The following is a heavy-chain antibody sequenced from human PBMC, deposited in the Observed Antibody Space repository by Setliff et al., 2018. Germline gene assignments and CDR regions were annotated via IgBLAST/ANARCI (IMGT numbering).Heavy chain of an antibody. CDR2: INPNSGGT. J-gene: IGHJ6*03. CDR3: ARSPLPPPGPGYYYDNSYYYHMDV. V-gene: IGHV1-2*02. D-gene: IGHD3-22*01. Sequence: RASVKVSCKASGYTFTGYYVHWVRQAPGQGLEWMGWINPNSGGTNYAQRFQGRVTMTRDTSISTAYMELSRLRSDDTAVYYCARSPLPPPGPGYYYDNSYYYHMDVWGKGTTVTVSS. CDR1: GYTFTGYY.